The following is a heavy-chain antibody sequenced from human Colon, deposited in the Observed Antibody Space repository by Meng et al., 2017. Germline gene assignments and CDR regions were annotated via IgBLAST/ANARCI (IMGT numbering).Heavy chain of an antibody. Sequence: VQLEESGGGLVQPGGSLRLSCAASGFTFTTAWMTWVRRTPGRGLEWVGRIKSNNDGGTTDYAAPVKGRFTISRDDSKSTLYLQMNSLKIEDTAMYYCGTDIDDWGQGTLVTVSS. CDR3: GTDIDD. CDR2: IKSNNDGGTT. J-gene: IGHJ4*02. V-gene: IGHV3-15*01. CDR1: GFTFTTAW.